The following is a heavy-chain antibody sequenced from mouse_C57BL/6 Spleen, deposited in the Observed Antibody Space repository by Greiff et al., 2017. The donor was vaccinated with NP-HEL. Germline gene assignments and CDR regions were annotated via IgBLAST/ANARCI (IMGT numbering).Heavy chain of an antibody. CDR1: GFTFSDYG. D-gene: IGHD1-1*01. Sequence: EVKLVESGGGLVKPGGSLKLSCAASGFTFSDYGMHWVRQAPEKGLEWVAYISSDSSTIYYADTAKGRFTISRDNAKNTLFLQMTSLRSEDTAMYYCARPTVVASYYAMDYWGQGTSVTVSS. CDR3: ARPTVVASYYAMDY. V-gene: IGHV5-17*01. J-gene: IGHJ4*01. CDR2: ISSDSSTI.